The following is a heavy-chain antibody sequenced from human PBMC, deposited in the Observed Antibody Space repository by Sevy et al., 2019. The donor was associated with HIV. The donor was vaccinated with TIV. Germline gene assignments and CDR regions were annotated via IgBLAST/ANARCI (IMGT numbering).Heavy chain of an antibody. J-gene: IGHJ5*02. CDR2: ISSSSSYI. D-gene: IGHD6-25*01. CDR1: GFTFSSYS. CDR3: ARHKRAAVWFDP. Sequence: GGSLRLSCAASGFTFSSYSMNWVRQAPGKGLEWVSSISSSSSYIYYADSVKGRFTISRDNVKNSLYLQMNSLRAEDTAVYFCARHKRAAVWFDPWGQGTLVTVSS. V-gene: IGHV3-21*01.